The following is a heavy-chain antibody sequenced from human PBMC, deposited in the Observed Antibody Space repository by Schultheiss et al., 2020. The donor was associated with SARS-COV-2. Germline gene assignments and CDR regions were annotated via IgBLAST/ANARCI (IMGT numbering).Heavy chain of an antibody. D-gene: IGHD3-3*01. V-gene: IGHV3-23*01. CDR2: ISGSGGST. CDR3: TTDFLLPGFGNYDFWSGFDY. J-gene: IGHJ4*02. Sequence: GGSLRLSCAASGFTFSSYGMHWVRQAPGKGLEWVSAISGSGGSTYYADSVKGRFTISRDNAKNTLYLQVNSLKTEDTAVYYCTTDFLLPGFGNYDFWSGFDYWGQGTLVTVSS. CDR1: GFTFSSYG.